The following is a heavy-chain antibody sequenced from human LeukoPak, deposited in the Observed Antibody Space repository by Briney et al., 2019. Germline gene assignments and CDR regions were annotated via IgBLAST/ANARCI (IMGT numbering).Heavy chain of an antibody. CDR1: GFSFSTYS. Sequence: GGSLRLSCAASGFSFSTYSMNWVRQAPGKGLQWVSYISSGSSAIYYTDSVKARFTITRDHAKNSVYLQMNNLRAEDTAVYYCGTGDPRFDYWGQGILVTVSS. CDR3: GTGDPRFDY. D-gene: IGHD7-27*01. J-gene: IGHJ4*01. CDR2: ISSGSSAI. V-gene: IGHV3-48*01.